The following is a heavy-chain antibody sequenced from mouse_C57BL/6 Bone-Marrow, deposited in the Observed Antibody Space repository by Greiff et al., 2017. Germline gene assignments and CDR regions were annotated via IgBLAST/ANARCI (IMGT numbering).Heavy chain of an antibody. CDR3: ANGRYFDV. V-gene: IGHV1-81*01. CDR1: GYTFTSYG. Sequence: VQLQQSGAELARPGASVKLSCKASGYTFTSYGISWVKQRTGQGLEWIGEIYPRSGNNYYNEKFKGKATLTADKSSSTAYMELRSLTSDDSAVYFCANGRYFDVWGTGTTVTVSS. J-gene: IGHJ1*03. CDR2: IYPRSGNN. D-gene: IGHD1-1*02.